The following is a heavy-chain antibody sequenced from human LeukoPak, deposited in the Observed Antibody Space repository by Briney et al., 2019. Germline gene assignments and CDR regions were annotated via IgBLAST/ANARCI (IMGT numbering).Heavy chain of an antibody. CDR3: ATDLVAAAGKEVDDY. J-gene: IGHJ4*02. V-gene: IGHV1-24*01. CDR1: GYTLTELS. D-gene: IGHD6-13*01. Sequence: EASVKVSCKVSGYTLTELSMHWVRQAPGKGLEWMGGFDPEDGETIYAQKFQGRVTMTEDTSTDTAYMELSSLRSEDTAVYYCATDLVAAAGKEVDDYWGQGTLVTVSS. CDR2: FDPEDGET.